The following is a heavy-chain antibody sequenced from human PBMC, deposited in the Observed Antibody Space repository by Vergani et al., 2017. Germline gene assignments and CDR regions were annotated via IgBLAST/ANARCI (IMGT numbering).Heavy chain of an antibody. V-gene: IGHV3-23*01. CDR1: GFTFSSYA. J-gene: IGHJ6*02. Sequence: EVQLLESGGGLVQPGGSLRLSCAASGFTFSSYAMSWVRQAPGKGLEWVSAISGSGGSTYYADSVKGRFTISRDNSKNTLYLQMNSLRAEDTAVYYCAKVLAKQQLVRFGDYYYGMDVWGQGTTVTVSS. CDR2: ISGSGGST. CDR3: AKVLAKQQLVRFGDYYYGMDV. D-gene: IGHD6-13*01.